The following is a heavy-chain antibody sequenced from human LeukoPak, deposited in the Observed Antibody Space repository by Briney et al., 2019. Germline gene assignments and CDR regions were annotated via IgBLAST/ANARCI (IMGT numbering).Heavy chain of an antibody. CDR2: IYYSGST. J-gene: IGHJ5*02. CDR1: GGSISSYY. CDR3: AREGDTYYYDSSGYYVGHWFDP. D-gene: IGHD3-22*01. V-gene: IGHV4-59*01. Sequence: SETLSLTCTVSGGSISSYYWSWIRQPPGKGLEWIGYIYYSGSTNYNPSLKSRVTISVDTSKNQFSLKLSSVTATDTAVYYCAREGDTYYYDSSGYYVGHWFDPWGQGTLVTVSS.